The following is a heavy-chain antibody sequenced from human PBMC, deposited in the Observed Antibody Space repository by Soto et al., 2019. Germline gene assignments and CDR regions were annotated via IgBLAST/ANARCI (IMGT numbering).Heavy chain of an antibody. V-gene: IGHV4-30-4*01. J-gene: IGHJ5*02. CDR2: IYYSGRT. Sequence: SETLSLTCTVSVGSITSDDYYWSWIRQPPGKGLEWIGYIYYSGRTHYNPSLESRLTISVDTSKNQFSLKLTSVTAADTAMYYCVRDYNRGDWFAPWGQGTLVTVSS. CDR1: VGSITSDDYY. CDR3: VRDYNRGDWFAP. D-gene: IGHD3-10*01.